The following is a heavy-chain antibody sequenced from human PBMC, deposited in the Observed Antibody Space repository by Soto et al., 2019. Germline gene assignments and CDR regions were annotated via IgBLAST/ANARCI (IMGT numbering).Heavy chain of an antibody. CDR1: GYTLTELS. Sequence: GASVKVSCKVSGYTLTELSMHWVRQAPGKGLEWMGGFDPEDGETIYAQNFQGRVTMTEDPSTDTAYMELSSLRSEDTAVYYCATYSPKYCSSTSCFKWGWFDPWGQGTLVTVSS. J-gene: IGHJ5*02. CDR3: ATYSPKYCSSTSCFKWGWFDP. CDR2: FDPEDGET. D-gene: IGHD2-2*01. V-gene: IGHV1-24*01.